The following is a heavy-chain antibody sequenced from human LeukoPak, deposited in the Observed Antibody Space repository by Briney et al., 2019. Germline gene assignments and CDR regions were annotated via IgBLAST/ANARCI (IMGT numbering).Heavy chain of an antibody. J-gene: IGHJ6*04. D-gene: IGHD2-2*01. CDR3: AKEGRCSSTSSYYYGMDV. CDR1: GFTFSSYA. Sequence: GGSLRLSCAASGFTFSSYAMSWVRQAPGKGLEWVSAISGSGGSTYYADSVKGRFTISRDNSKNTLYLQMNSLRAEDTAVYHCAKEGRCSSTSSYYYGMDVWGKGTTVTVSS. V-gene: IGHV3-23*01. CDR2: ISGSGGST.